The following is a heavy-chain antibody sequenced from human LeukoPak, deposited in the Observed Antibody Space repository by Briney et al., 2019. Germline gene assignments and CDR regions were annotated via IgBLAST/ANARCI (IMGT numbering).Heavy chain of an antibody. CDR1: GGSISSTNHY. CDR3: ARDGQPRRPNSYGHYYYYYYYMDV. Sequence: NPSETLSLTCAVAGGSISSTNHYWSWIRQPAGKGLEWIGRIYTSGSTNYNPSLKSRVTMSVDTSKNQFSLKLSSVTAADTAVYYCARDGQPRRPNSYGHYYYYYYYMDVWGKGTTVTISS. J-gene: IGHJ6*03. V-gene: IGHV4-61*02. CDR2: IYTSGST. D-gene: IGHD5-18*01.